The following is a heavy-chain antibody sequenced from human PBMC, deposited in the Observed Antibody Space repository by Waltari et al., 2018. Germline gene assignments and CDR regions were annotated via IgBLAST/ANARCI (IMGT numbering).Heavy chain of an antibody. Sequence: EVQLLESGGGLVQPGGSLRLSCAASGFTLSSYAMSRGRRAPGKGLEWVSAISGSGGSTYYADSVKGRFTISRDNSKNTLYLQMNSLRAEDTAVYYCAKTYYDFWSGYFFGGQGTLVTVSS. CDR2: ISGSGGST. D-gene: IGHD3-3*01. CDR1: GFTLSSYA. J-gene: IGHJ4*02. CDR3: AKTYYDFWSGYFF. V-gene: IGHV3-23*01.